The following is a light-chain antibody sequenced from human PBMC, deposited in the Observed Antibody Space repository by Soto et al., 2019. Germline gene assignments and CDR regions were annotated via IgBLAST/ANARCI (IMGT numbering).Light chain of an antibody. Sequence: QSALTQPASVSGSPGQSITISCTGTSSDVGGYNHVSWYQQQSGKAPKFMIYEVSNRPSGVSNRFSGSKSGNTASLTISGLQAEDEADYYCSSYTSSTTGVFGTGTKLTVL. CDR2: EVS. J-gene: IGLJ1*01. V-gene: IGLV2-14*01. CDR1: SSDVGGYNH. CDR3: SSYTSSTTGV.